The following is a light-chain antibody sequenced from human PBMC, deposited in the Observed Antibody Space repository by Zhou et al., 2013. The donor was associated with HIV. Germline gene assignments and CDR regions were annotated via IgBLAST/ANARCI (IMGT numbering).Light chain of an antibody. CDR1: QHISRW. CDR3: QQANSFPRT. V-gene: IGKV1-12*01. J-gene: IGKJ2*01. CDR2: AAS. Sequence: DIEMTQSPSSVSASLGDSVTISCRASQHISRWLVWYQQKPGKDPKLLIYAASSLQSGVPSRFSASGSGTDFTLTISSLQPEDFATYYCQQANSFPRTFGQGTNLEIK.